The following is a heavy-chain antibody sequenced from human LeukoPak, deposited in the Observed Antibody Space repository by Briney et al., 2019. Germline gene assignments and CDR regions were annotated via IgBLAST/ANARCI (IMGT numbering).Heavy chain of an antibody. CDR2: ISSSSSYI. CDR1: GFTFSSYS. V-gene: IGHV3-21*01. D-gene: IGHD3-10*01. J-gene: IGHJ4*02. CDR3: ASGSNDY. Sequence: GGSLRLSCAASGFTFSSYSMNWVRQAPGKGLEWVSSISSSSSYIYYADSVKVRFTISRDNAKDSLYLQMNSLRAEDTAVYYCASGSNDYWGQGTLVTVSS.